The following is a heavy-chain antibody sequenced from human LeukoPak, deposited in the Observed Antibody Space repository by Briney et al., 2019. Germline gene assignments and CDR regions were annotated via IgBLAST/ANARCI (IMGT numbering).Heavy chain of an antibody. CDR3: SRGGGYNDAEHLQH. CDR1: GLTFSGYG. CDR2: IWCDCNSK. Sequence: PGGSLSLSCAVSGLTFSGYGMHRVRQAPGKGLRWGAGIWCDCNSKYSGYSVYRRFTICRDISKTTLYLQMKRLTVAATAAYYCSRGGGYNDAEHLQHWGQGTRVPVS. D-gene: IGHD5-24*01. J-gene: IGHJ1*01. V-gene: IGHV3-33*01.